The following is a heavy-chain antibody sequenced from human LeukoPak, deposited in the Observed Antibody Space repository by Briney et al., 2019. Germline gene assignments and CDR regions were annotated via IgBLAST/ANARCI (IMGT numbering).Heavy chain of an antibody. Sequence: GGSLRLSCAASGFTFSSYGMHWVRQAPGKGLEWVAVISYDGSNKYYADSVKGRFTISRDNSKNTPYLQMNSLRAEDTAVYYCIVLAVTATLGFDYWGQGILVTVSS. CDR2: ISYDGSNK. D-gene: IGHD6-19*01. CDR1: GFTFSSYG. CDR3: IVLAVTATLGFDY. V-gene: IGHV3-30*03. J-gene: IGHJ4*02.